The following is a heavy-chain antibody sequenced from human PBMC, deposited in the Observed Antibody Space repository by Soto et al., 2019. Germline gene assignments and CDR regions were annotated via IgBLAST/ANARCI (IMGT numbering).Heavy chain of an antibody. Sequence: PGGSLRLSCAASGFTFSSYAMSWVRQAPGKGLEWVSAVSGSGGSTYYADSVKGRFTISRDNSKNTLYLQMNSLRAEDTAVCYCAKVFLKYSSGPTPYYFDYWGQGTLVTVSS. D-gene: IGHD6-19*01. CDR1: GFTFSSYA. V-gene: IGHV3-23*01. J-gene: IGHJ4*02. CDR2: VSGSGGST. CDR3: AKVFLKYSSGPTPYYFDY.